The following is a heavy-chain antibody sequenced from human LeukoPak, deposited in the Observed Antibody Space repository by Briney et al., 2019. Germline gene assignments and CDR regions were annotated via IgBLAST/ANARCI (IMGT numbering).Heavy chain of an antibody. J-gene: IGHJ4*02. CDR2: ISGSGGST. CDR1: GFTFSSYA. CDR3: AKSLLGSSWPFDY. V-gene: IGHV3-23*01. D-gene: IGHD6-13*01. Sequence: GGSLRLTCAASGFTFSSYAMSWVRQAPGKGLEWVSAISGSGGSTYYADSVKGRFTISRDNSKNTLYLQMNSLRAEDTAVYYCAKSLLGSSWPFDYWGQGTLVTVSS.